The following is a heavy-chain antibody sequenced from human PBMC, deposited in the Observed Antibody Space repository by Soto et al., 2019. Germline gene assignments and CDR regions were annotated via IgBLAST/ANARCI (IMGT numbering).Heavy chain of an antibody. CDR3: ARDELLTYYDILTGYSPGGMDV. J-gene: IGHJ6*02. V-gene: IGHV3-33*01. Sequence: PGGSLRLSCAASGFTFSSYGMHWVRQAPGKGLEWVAVIWYDGSNKYHADSVKGRFTISRDNSKNTLYLQMNSLRAEDTAVYYCARDELLTYYDILTGYSPGGMDVWGQGTTVTVSS. CDR1: GFTFSSYG. D-gene: IGHD3-9*01. CDR2: IWYDGSNK.